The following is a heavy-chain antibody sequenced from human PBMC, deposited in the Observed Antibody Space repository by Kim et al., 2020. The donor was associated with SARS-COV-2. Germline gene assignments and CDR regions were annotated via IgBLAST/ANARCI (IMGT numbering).Heavy chain of an antibody. V-gene: IGHV3-30*03. CDR2: ISYDGSNK. CDR3: ARGGPRWLQSGPGPD. Sequence: GGSLRLSCAASGFTFSSYGMHWVRQAPGKGLEWVAVISYDGSNKYYADSVKGRFTISRDNSKNTLYLQMNSLRAEDTAVYYCARGGPRWLQSGPGPDWGQGTLVTVSS. CDR1: GFTFSSYG. D-gene: IGHD5-12*01. J-gene: IGHJ4*02.